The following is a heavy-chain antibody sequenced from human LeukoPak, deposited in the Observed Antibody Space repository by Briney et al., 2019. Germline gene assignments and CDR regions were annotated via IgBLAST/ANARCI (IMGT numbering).Heavy chain of an antibody. CDR1: GYSFTDYF. CDR2: IVPSGGGT. V-gene: IGHV1-46*01. CDR3: VRELSPGYFDY. D-gene: IGHD3-22*01. J-gene: IGHJ4*02. Sequence: ASVKVSCKASGYSFTDYFIHWERQAPGQGLEWMGMIVPSGGGTNYAQNFQGRVTVTRDTSTSTIYMELSSLRSEDTAVYYCVRELSPGYFDYWGQGTLVTVSS.